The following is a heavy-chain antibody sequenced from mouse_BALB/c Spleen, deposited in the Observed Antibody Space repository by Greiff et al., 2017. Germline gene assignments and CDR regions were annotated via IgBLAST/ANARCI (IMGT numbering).Heavy chain of an antibody. D-gene: IGHD2-3*01. CDR2: IDPANGNT. V-gene: IGHV14-3*02. J-gene: IGHJ3*01. CDR3: ARGSYDGYYEGFAY. Sequence: VQLQQSGAELVKPGASVKLSCTASGFNIKDTYMHWVKQRPEQGLEWIGRIDPANGNTKYDPKFQGKATLTADTSSNTAYLQLSSLTSEDTAVYYCARGSYDGYYEGFAYWGQGTLVTVSA. CDR1: GFNIKDTY.